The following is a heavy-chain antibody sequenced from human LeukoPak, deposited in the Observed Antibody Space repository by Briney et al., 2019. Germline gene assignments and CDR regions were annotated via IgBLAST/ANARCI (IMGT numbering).Heavy chain of an antibody. CDR3: TRGPTQLWLYYGMHV. Sequence: GGSLRLSCTTSGFTFGDHAMSWVRQAPGKGLEWVGFIRSKSYGGTTEYAASVKGRFTISRDDSKGIAYLQMNSLKIEDTAVYYCTRGPTQLWLYYGMHVWGQGTTVTVSS. V-gene: IGHV3-49*04. D-gene: IGHD5-18*01. J-gene: IGHJ6*02. CDR2: IRSKSYGGTT. CDR1: GFTFGDHA.